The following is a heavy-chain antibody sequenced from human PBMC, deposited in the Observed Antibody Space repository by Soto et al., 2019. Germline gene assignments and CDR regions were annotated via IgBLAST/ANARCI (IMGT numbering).Heavy chain of an antibody. V-gene: IGHV1-69*08. J-gene: IGHJ6*02. Sequence: QVQLVQSGAEVKKPGSSVRVSCKASGTIFSSYTISWVRQAPGQGLEWMGRIIPILGETNSAQKFQGRGTVTADKSTNTAYMELNRLRLEDTALYYCARGLGGRMDDWGQGTTVTVSS. CDR3: ARGLGGRMDD. CDR2: IIPILGET. CDR1: GTIFSSYT. D-gene: IGHD3-16*01.